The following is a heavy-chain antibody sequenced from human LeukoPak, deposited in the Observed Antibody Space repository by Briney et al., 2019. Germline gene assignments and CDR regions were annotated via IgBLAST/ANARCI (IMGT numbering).Heavy chain of an antibody. D-gene: IGHD3-10*01. CDR1: GGSISSYY. J-gene: IGHJ6*04. CDR3: ARDAGYYGSGSLDV. V-gene: IGHV4-59*01. CDR2: IYYSGST. Sequence: SETLSLTCTVSGGSISSYYWSWIRQPPGKGLEWIGYIYYSGSTNYNPSLKSRVTISVDTSKNQFSLKLSSVTAADTAAYYCARDAGYYGSGSLDVWGKGTTVTVSS.